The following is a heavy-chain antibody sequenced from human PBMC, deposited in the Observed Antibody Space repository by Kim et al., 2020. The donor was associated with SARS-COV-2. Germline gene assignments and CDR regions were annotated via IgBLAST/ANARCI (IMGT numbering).Heavy chain of an antibody. CDR3: AISRHNNTRQIDY. CDR1: GVSFSGYY. CDR2: INHSGSI. J-gene: IGHJ4*02. V-gene: IGHV4-34*01. D-gene: IGHD1-20*01. Sequence: SETLSLTCAVYGVSFSGYYWTWIRQPPGKGLEWIGEINHSGSINYHPSLKSRVTIAVDMSENYLSLKLSSVTAADTAVYYCAISRHNNTRQIDYWGRGTLVTVSS.